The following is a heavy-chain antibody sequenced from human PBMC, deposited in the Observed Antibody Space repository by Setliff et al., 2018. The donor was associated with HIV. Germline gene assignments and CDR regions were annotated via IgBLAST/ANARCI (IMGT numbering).Heavy chain of an antibody. CDR2: IMQDGSEK. V-gene: IGHV3-7*03. D-gene: IGHD1-26*01. Sequence: GGSLRLSCAASGFTFSSHWMAWVRQAPGKGLEWVANIMQDGSEKFYVDSVMGRFTISRDNAENSLYLQMNSLRVEDTAVYLCANLWEVGAWGQGTLVTVSS. CDR3: ANLWEVGA. J-gene: IGHJ5*02. CDR1: GFTFSSHW.